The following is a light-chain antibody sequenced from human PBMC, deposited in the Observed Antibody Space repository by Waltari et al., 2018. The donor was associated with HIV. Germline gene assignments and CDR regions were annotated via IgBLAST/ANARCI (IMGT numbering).Light chain of an antibody. CDR2: KVS. V-gene: IGKV1-5*03. CDR1: RNIRNW. CDR3: QQFNYFWT. Sequence: DIQMTQSPSTLSASVGDSVTIPCRASRNIRNWLAWYQQKPGKAPKLLIYKVSTLESGVPSRFSGSGSGTEFTLTISGLQPDDSATYYCQQFNYFWTFGQGTKVEIK. J-gene: IGKJ1*01.